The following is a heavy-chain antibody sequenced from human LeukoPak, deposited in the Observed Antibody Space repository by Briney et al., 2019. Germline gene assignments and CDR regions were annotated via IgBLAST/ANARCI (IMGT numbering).Heavy chain of an antibody. CDR2: INPNSGGT. Sequence: GASVKVSCKASGYTFTGYYMHWVRQAPGQGLEWMGWINPNSGGTNYAQKFQGRVTMTRDTSISTAYMELSRLRSDDTAVYYCARDGPRGEWLYPNYWGQGTLATVSS. J-gene: IGHJ4*02. CDR1: GYTFTGYY. V-gene: IGHV1-2*02. CDR3: ARDGPRGEWLYPNY. D-gene: IGHD3-3*01.